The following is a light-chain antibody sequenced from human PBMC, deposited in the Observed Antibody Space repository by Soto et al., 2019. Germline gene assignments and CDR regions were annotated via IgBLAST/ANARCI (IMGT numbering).Light chain of an antibody. CDR2: WAS. CDR1: QSVLYSSNNKNY. V-gene: IGKV4-1*01. CDR3: QQYYISPLT. J-gene: IGKJ4*01. Sequence: DIVMTQSPDSLAVSLGERATINCKSSQSVLYSSNNKNYLAWYQQKPGQPPKLLIYWASTRESGVPDRFSGSGSGADFTLTISSLQAEDVAVYYCQQYYISPLTFGGGTQVEIK.